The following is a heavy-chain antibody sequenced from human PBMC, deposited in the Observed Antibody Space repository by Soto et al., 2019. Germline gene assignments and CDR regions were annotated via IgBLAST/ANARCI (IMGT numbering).Heavy chain of an antibody. CDR2: INHSGST. Sequence: SQTLSLTCAVYGGSFSGYYWSWIRQPPGKGLEWIGEINHSGSTNYNPSLKSRVTISVDTSKNQFSLKLSSVTAADTAVYYCARGRGVRGVHFDYRGQGTLVTV. CDR3: ARGRGVRGVHFDY. V-gene: IGHV4-34*01. CDR1: GGSFSGYY. J-gene: IGHJ4*02. D-gene: IGHD3-10*01.